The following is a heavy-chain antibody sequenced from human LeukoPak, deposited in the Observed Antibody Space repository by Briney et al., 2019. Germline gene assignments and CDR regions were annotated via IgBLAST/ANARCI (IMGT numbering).Heavy chain of an antibody. CDR3: ARRGRDYGDYHR. Sequence: PSETLSLTCTVSGDSISSSTYYWGWIRQPPGKGLEWIGSIYYSGSTYYTPSLKSRVSISLDTSKNHFSLKLSSVTAADTAVYYCARRGRDYGDYHRWGQGTLVTVSS. V-gene: IGHV4-39*02. J-gene: IGHJ4*02. D-gene: IGHD4-17*01. CDR1: GDSISSSTYY. CDR2: IYYSGST.